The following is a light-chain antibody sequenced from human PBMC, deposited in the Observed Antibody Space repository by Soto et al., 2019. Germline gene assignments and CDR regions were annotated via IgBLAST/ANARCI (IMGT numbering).Light chain of an antibody. J-gene: IGKJ4*01. V-gene: IGKV3-11*01. Sequence: EIVLTQSPATLSLSPGERATLSCRASQSVRSYLTWYQQKPGQAPRLLVYDASNRAAGVPARFSGSGSGTDFTLTISSLEPEDLAVYYCQHRSSWPLTFGGGTKVEI. CDR2: DAS. CDR1: QSVRSY. CDR3: QHRSSWPLT.